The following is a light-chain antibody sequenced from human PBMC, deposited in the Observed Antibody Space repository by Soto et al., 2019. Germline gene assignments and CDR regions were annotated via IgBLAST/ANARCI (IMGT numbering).Light chain of an antibody. Sequence: QSVLTQPASVSGSPGQSITISCTGTSSDIGAYNFVSWYQQHPGKAPKLVLYDANIRPSGVSNRFSGSKSGNTASLTISGLQAEDEADYYCTSWTTSTTMIFGGGT. CDR2: DAN. CDR3: TSWTTSTTMI. V-gene: IGLV2-14*03. J-gene: IGLJ2*01. CDR1: SSDIGAYNF.